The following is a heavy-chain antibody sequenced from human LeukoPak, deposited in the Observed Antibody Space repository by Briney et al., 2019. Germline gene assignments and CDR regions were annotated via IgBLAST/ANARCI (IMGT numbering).Heavy chain of an antibody. CDR1: VFTFSSYN. J-gene: IGHJ4*02. V-gene: IGHV3-21*01. D-gene: IGHD5-24*01. CDR2: ISSSSSYI. CDR3: ARGRDGSQSPIDD. Sequence: GGSLRLSCAASVFTFSSYNMNWVRQAPGKGLVWVSYISSSSSYIFYAVSVKGRFPISRDNAKNSLYLQMNSRRAEDTAVYYCARGRDGSQSPIDDWGQGTLVTVSS.